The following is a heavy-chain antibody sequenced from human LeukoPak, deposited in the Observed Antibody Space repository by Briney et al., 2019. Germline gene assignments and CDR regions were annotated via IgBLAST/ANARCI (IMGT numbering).Heavy chain of an antibody. CDR3: ARSLDLDY. J-gene: IGHJ4*02. CDR1: GFSFSDYY. V-gene: IGHV3-11*04. Sequence: PGGSLRLSCVASGFSFSDYYMSWIRQAPGKGLEWVSYIGSTIYYADSVKGRFTISRDNAKNSLYLQMNSLRAEDTAVYYCARSLDLDYWGQGTLVTVSS. CDR2: IGSTI.